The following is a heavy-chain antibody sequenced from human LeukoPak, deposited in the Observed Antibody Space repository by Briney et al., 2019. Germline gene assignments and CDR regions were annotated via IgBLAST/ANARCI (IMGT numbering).Heavy chain of an antibody. CDR3: ARPGAIWYYYYYYMDV. J-gene: IGHJ6*03. CDR2: INPSGGST. D-gene: IGHD2-2*01. Sequence: ASVKVSCKASGYTFTSYYMHWVRQAPGQGLEWMGIINPSGGSTSYAQKFQGRVTMTRDTSTSTVYMELSSLRSEDTAVYYCARPGAIWYYYYYYMDVWGKGTTVTVSS. V-gene: IGHV1-46*01. CDR1: GYTFTSYY.